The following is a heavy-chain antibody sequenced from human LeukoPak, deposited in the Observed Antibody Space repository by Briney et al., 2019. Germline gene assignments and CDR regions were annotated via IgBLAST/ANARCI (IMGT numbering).Heavy chain of an antibody. V-gene: IGHV3-21*01. CDR2: ISSSSSYI. CDR3: ARDRDPHVIGTTAIDY. D-gene: IGHD1-1*01. CDR1: GFTFSSYS. J-gene: IGHJ4*02. Sequence: PGGSLRLSCAASGFTFSSYSMNWVRQAPGKGLEWVSSISSSSSYIYYADSVKGRFTISRDNAKNSLYLQMNSLRAEDTAVYYCARDRDPHVIGTTAIDYWGQGTLVTVSP.